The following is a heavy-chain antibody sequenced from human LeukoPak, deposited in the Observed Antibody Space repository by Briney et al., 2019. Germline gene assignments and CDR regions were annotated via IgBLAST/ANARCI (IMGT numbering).Heavy chain of an antibody. V-gene: IGHV3-66*01. J-gene: IGHJ4*02. CDR1: EFSVGSNY. CDR2: IYSGGST. CDR3: ARVRNEANDY. Sequence: PGGSLRLSCAASEFSVGSNYMTWVRQAPGKGLEWVSLIYSGGSTYYADSVKGRFTISRDNAKNSLYLQMNSLRAEDTALYYCARVRNEANDYWGQGTLVTVSS.